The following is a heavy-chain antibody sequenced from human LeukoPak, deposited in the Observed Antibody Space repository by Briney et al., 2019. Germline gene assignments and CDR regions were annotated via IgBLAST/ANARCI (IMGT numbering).Heavy chain of an antibody. CDR3: AKDERNWDYNLASQTYD. J-gene: IGHJ4*02. CDR1: GFTFTSSL. Sequence: GGSLRLSCAASGFTFTSSLMSWVRQAPGKGLEWVSAISGSGVSTYYADSVKGRFTVSRDNSKNTLYLQTSSLRAEDTAVYYCAKDERNWDYNLASQTYDWGQGTLVTVSS. V-gene: IGHV3-23*01. D-gene: IGHD1-7*01. CDR2: ISGSGVST.